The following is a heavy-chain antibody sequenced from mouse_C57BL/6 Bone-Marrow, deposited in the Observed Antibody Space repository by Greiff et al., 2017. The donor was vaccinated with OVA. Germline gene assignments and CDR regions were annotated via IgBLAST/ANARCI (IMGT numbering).Heavy chain of an antibody. CDR1: GYTFTSYW. D-gene: IGHD1-1*01. CDR3: ARGGGSSTSFDY. V-gene: IGHV1-52*01. J-gene: IGHJ2*01. CDR2: IDPSDSET. Sequence: VQLQQPGVELVRPGSSVKLSCKASGYTFTSYWMHWVKQRPIQGLEWIGNIDPSDSETHYNQKFKDKATLTVDKSSSTAYMQLSSLTSEDSAVYYCARGGGSSTSFDYWGQGTTLTVSS.